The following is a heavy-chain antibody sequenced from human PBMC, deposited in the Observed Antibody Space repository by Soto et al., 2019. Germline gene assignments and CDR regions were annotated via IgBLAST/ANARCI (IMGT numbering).Heavy chain of an antibody. J-gene: IGHJ4*02. CDR2: IYSGGST. V-gene: IGHV3-53*04. CDR1: GYTVSSNY. CDR3: ARDYDFWSGYDV. D-gene: IGHD3-3*01. Sequence: GASVKVSCTASGYTVSSNYMSWVRQAPGKGLEWVSVIYSGGSTYYADSVKGRFTISRHNSKNTLYLQMNSLRAEDTAVYYCARDYDFWSGYDVWGQGTLVTVSS.